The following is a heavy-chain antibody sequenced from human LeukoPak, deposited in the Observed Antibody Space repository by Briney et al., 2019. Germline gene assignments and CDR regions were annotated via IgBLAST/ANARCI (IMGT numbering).Heavy chain of an antibody. Sequence: PSQTLSLTCTVSGGSISSGGYYWSWIHQHPGKGLEWIGYIYYSGSTYYNPSLKSRVTISVDTSKNQFSLKLSSVTAADTAVYYCARERVWYSSSSMGAFDIWGQGTMVTVSS. J-gene: IGHJ3*02. D-gene: IGHD6-6*01. CDR2: IYYSGST. V-gene: IGHV4-31*03. CDR1: GGSISSGGYY. CDR3: ARERVWYSSSSMGAFDI.